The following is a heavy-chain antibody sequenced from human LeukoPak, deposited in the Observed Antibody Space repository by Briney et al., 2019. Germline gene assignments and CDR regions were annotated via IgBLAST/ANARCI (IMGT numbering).Heavy chain of an antibody. CDR2: IYYSGST. J-gene: IGHJ3*02. D-gene: IGHD3-22*01. V-gene: IGHV4-59*08. CDR3: ARTHFGYYDSSGYDGSAFDI. Sequence: SETLSLTCTVSGGSISSYYWSWIRQPPGKGLEWIGYIYYSGSTNYNPSLKNRVTISVDTSKNQFSLKLSSVTAADTAVYYCARTHFGYYDSSGYDGSAFDIWGQGTMVTVSS. CDR1: GGSISSYY.